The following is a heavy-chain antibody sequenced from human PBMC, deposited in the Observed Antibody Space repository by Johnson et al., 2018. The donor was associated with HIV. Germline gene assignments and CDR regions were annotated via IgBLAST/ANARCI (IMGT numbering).Heavy chain of an antibody. J-gene: IGHJ3*02. Sequence: QVQLVESGGGVVQPGRSLRLSCAASGFTFSSYAMHWVRQAPGKGLEWVAVISYYGSNKYYADSVKGRFTISRDNSKNTLYLQMNSLIAEDTAVYYCARVVGSGWYRGAFDIWGQGTMVTVSS. D-gene: IGHD6-19*01. CDR2: ISYYGSNK. V-gene: IGHV3-30*04. CDR3: ARVVGSGWYRGAFDI. CDR1: GFTFSSYA.